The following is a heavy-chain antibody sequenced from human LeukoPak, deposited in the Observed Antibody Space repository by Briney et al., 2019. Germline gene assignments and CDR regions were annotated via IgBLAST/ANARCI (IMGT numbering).Heavy chain of an antibody. D-gene: IGHD3-10*01. CDR3: ARDRYYVVDY. J-gene: IGHJ4*02. CDR1: GFTFSSYA. CDR2: ISYDGSNK. Sequence: GGSLRLSCAASGFTFSSYAMHWVRQAPGKGLEWVAVISYDGSNKYYADSVKGRFTISRDNSKNTLYLQMNSLRAEDTAVYYCARDRYYVVDYWGQGTLVTVSS. V-gene: IGHV3-30*04.